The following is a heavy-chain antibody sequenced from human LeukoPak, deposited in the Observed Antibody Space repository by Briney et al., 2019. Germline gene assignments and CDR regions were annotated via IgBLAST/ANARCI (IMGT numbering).Heavy chain of an antibody. V-gene: IGHV3-11*04. CDR3: AREGVLQRYGMDV. Sequence: NPGGSLRLSCAASGFTFSDYYMSWIRQAPGKGLERVSYISSSGSTIYYADSVKGRFTISRDNAKNSLYLQMNSLRAEDTAVYYCAREGVLQRYGMDVWGQGTTVTVSS. D-gene: IGHD4-11*01. CDR2: ISSSGSTI. CDR1: GFTFSDYY. J-gene: IGHJ6*02.